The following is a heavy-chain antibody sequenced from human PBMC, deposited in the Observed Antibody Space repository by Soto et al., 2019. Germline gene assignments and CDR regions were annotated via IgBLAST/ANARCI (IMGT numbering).Heavy chain of an antibody. CDR3: ARDDVLCDGGRCYGIPLDV. J-gene: IGHJ6*04. D-gene: IGHD2-15*01. CDR1: GFIFSTYD. CDR2: ISYNAYRT. Sequence: GGSLRLSCAASGFIFSTYDMTWVRQAPGKGLEWVSQISYNAYRTYYADTVKGRFTISRDTSENTLHLQMDSLRVEDMAVYYFARDDVLCDGGRCYGIPLDVWGKGTTVTVSS. V-gene: IGHV3-23*01.